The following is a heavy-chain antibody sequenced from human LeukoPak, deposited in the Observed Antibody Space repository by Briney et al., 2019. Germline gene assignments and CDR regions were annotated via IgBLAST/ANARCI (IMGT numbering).Heavy chain of an antibody. V-gene: IGHV3-21*01. CDR3: ARGDYVWGSYRAY. Sequence: PGGSLRLSCAASGFTFSSYSMNWVRQAPGKGLEWVSSISSSSSYIYYADSVKGRFTISRDNAKNSLYLQMNSLRAEDTAVYYCARGDYVWGSYRAYWGQGTLVTVSS. J-gene: IGHJ4*02. CDR1: GFTFSSYS. D-gene: IGHD3-16*02. CDR2: ISSSSSYI.